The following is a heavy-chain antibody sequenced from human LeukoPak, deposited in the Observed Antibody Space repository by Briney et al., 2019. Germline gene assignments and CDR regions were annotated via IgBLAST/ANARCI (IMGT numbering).Heavy chain of an antibody. CDR1: GFTFSSYG. D-gene: IGHD3-22*01. Sequence: GGSLRLSCAASGFTFSSYGMSWVRQAPGKGLEWVSAISGSGGSTYYADSVKGRFTISRDNSKNTLYLQMNSLRAEDTAAYYCAKVTRLNWFDPWGQGTLVTVSS. CDR3: AKVTRLNWFDP. CDR2: ISGSGGST. V-gene: IGHV3-23*01. J-gene: IGHJ5*02.